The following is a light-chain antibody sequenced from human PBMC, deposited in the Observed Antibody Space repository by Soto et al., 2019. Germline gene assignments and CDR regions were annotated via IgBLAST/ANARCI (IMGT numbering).Light chain of an antibody. CDR3: CSYASSNTFV. CDR1: SSDVGSYNL. V-gene: IGLV2-23*02. CDR2: EVS. Sequence: QSVLTQPASVSGSPGQSITISCTGTSSDVGSYNLVSWYQQHPGKAPKLMIYEVSKRPSGVSNRLSGSKSGNTASLTISGLQAEDEADYYCCSYASSNTFVFGTGTKLTVL. J-gene: IGLJ1*01.